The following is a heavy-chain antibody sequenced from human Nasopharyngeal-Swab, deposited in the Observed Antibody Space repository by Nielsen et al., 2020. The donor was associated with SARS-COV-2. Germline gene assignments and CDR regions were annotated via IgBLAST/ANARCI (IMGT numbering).Heavy chain of an antibody. D-gene: IGHD1-1*01. CDR3: ARHPLLWNAMDV. CDR1: NDSINNSRYY. J-gene: IGHJ6*03. V-gene: IGHV4-39*01. Sequence: SETLSLTCTVSNDSINNSRYYWGWIRQPPGRGLEWIASVYFAGSSYYNPSLKSRVTIFIYTSTNQFSLKLSSVTAADSAVYYCARHPLLWNAMDVWGKGTTVTVSS. CDR2: VYFAGSS.